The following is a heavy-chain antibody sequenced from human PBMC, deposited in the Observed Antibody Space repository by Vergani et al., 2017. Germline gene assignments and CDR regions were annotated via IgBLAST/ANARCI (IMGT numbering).Heavy chain of an antibody. D-gene: IGHD1-1*01. J-gene: IGHJ1*01. CDR1: GYTFTDYF. V-gene: IGHV3-30*03. Sequence: QVQLVQSGAEVKKPGASVKVSCKASGYTFTDYFMHWVRQAPGKGLEWVAVVSYDGTQKYYADSVKGRFTISRDNSKSTLYLQMNSLRTEDTAVYYCATKSCGTPGCQIGYFREWGQGTLVTVSS. CDR2: VSYDGTQK. CDR3: ATKSCGTPGCQIGYFRE.